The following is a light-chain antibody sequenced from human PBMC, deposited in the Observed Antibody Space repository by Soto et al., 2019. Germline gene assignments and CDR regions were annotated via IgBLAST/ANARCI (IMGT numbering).Light chain of an antibody. CDR2: AAS. V-gene: IGKV3-20*01. CDR1: ETVDSNS. Sequence: EIVLTQSPGTPSLSPGERATLSCRASETVDSNSLAWYQQKPGQAPRLLIYAASRRATGIPDRFIGSGSGTAFSLIINRLEPEDFAVYYCQQYGGSPSFTFGPGTRVDVK. J-gene: IGKJ3*01. CDR3: QQYGGSPSFT.